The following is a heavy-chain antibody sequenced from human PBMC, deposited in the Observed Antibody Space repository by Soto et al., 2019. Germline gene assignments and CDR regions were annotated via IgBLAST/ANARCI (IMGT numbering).Heavy chain of an antibody. V-gene: IGHV3-23*01. CDR3: AKDLGTDHPYGMEV. CDR1: VFTFSSYA. D-gene: IGHD1-1*01. Sequence: GGSLRLSCAASVFTFSSYAMSWVRQSPGKGLEWVSAISGSGGSTYYADSVKGRFTISRDNSKNTLYLQMNSLRAEDTGVHYCAKDLGTDHPYGMEVWGQGTTVTVSS. CDR2: ISGSGGST. J-gene: IGHJ6*02.